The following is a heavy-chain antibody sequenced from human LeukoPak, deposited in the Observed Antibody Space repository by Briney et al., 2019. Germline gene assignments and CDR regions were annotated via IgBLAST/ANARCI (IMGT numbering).Heavy chain of an antibody. CDR3: ARESSTSQTNLFDS. V-gene: IGHV4-59*01. J-gene: IGHJ4*02. CDR1: GGSFSGYY. CDR2: LHYRGNT. Sequence: SETLSLTCAVYGGSFSGYYWSWIRQPPGKGLEWIGYLHYRGNTNHNSSLKSRMTISLDTSRNQFSLRLSSVTAADTAIYFCARESSTSQTNLFDSWGQGTLVTVSS. D-gene: IGHD6-6*01.